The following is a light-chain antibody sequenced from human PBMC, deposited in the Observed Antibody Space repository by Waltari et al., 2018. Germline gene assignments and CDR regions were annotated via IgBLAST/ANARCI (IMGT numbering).Light chain of an antibody. Sequence: DIWMTQSPSSVSASVGDRVTITFRASQGISTLVALYQQKPGLAPKLLIHSASYLQSGVPSRFSGSASGADLTLTITNVQPEDFATYYCQQANSFPLTFGGGTRVDIK. CDR2: SAS. CDR1: QGISTL. CDR3: QQANSFPLT. V-gene: IGKV1D-12*01. J-gene: IGKJ4*01.